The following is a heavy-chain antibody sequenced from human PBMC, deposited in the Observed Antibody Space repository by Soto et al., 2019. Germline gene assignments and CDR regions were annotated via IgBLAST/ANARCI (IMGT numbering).Heavy chain of an antibody. Sequence: GGSLRLSCAASGFTFSSYAMSWVRQAPGKGLEWVSAISGSGGSTYYADSVKGRFTISRDNSKNTLYLQMNSLRAEDTAVYYCAKDRTYCGGDCYSGELAAFDIWGQGTMVTVSS. CDR1: GFTFSSYA. J-gene: IGHJ3*02. D-gene: IGHD2-21*02. CDR3: AKDRTYCGGDCYSGELAAFDI. V-gene: IGHV3-23*01. CDR2: ISGSGGST.